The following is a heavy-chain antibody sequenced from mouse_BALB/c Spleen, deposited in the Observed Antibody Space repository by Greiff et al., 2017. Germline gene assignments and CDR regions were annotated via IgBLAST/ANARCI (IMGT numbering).Heavy chain of an antibody. CDR2: IRLKSNNYAT. D-gene: IGHD1-1*01. Sequence: EVMLVESGGGLVQPGGSMKLSCVASGFTFSNYWMNWVRQSPEKGLEWVAEIRLKSNNYATHYAESVKGRFTISRDDSKSSVYLQMNNLRAEDTGIYYCTPLTPVYYAMDYWGQGTSVTVSS. J-gene: IGHJ4*01. CDR1: GFTFSNYW. V-gene: IGHV6-6*02. CDR3: TPLTPVYYAMDY.